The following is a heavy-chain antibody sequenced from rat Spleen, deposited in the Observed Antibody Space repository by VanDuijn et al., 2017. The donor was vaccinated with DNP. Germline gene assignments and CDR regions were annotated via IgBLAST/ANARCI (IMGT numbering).Heavy chain of an antibody. CDR3: AREGDYYDGYGDALDA. D-gene: IGHD1-12*03. CDR1: GFTFSDYY. V-gene: IGHV5-25*01. CDR2: IGTSGGST. J-gene: IGHJ4*01. Sequence: EVQLVESGGGLVQPGGSLKLSCAASGFTFSDYYMAWVRQAPTKGLEWVATIGTSGGSTYYRDSVKGRFTISRDNAKSTLYLQMNSLRSEDTATYYGAREGDYYDGYGDALDAWGQGTSVTVAS.